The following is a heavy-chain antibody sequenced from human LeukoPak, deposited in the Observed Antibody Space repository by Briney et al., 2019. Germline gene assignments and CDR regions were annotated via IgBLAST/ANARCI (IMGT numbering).Heavy chain of an antibody. D-gene: IGHD7-27*01. J-gene: IGHJ3*02. CDR2: ISGSGGST. V-gene: IGHV3-23*01. CDR3: AKDGNWDDAFDI. CDR1: GFTFSSYA. Sequence: GGSLRLSCAASGFTFSSYAMSWVRQAPGKGLEWVSAISGSGGSTYYADSVKGRFTISRDNSKNSLYLQMNSLRTEDTALYYCAKDGNWDDAFDIWGQGTMVTVSS.